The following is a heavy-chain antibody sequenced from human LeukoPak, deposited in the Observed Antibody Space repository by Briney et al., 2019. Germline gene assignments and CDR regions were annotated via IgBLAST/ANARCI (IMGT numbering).Heavy chain of an antibody. CDR3: ARTTLTDDC. CDR2: IYYSGST. Sequence: PSETLSLTCTVSGGSISTGTYYCGWMRQPPGKGLEWIGSIYYSGSTYYNPSLKSRVTISVDTSKNQFSLKLSSVTAADTAVYYCARTTLTDDCWGQGTLVTVSS. CDR1: GGSISTGTYY. D-gene: IGHD1-1*01. J-gene: IGHJ4*02. V-gene: IGHV4-39*01.